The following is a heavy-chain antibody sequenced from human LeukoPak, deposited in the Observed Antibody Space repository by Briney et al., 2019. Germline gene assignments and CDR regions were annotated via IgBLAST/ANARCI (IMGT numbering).Heavy chain of an antibody. D-gene: IGHD5-18*01. V-gene: IGHV1-2*02. CDR3: AREVGYSYGYRY. CDR1: GYTFTGYY. CDR2: INPNSGGT. Sequence: ASVKVSGKASGYTFTGYYMHWVRQAPGQGLEWMGWINPNSGGTNYAQKFQGRVTITADKSTSTAYMELSSLRSEDTAVYYCAREVGYSYGYRYWGQGTLVTVSS. J-gene: IGHJ4*02.